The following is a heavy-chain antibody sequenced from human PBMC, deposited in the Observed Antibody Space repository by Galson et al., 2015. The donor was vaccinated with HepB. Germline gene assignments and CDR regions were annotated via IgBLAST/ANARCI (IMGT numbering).Heavy chain of an antibody. Sequence: SLRLSCAASGFTFSSYSMHWVRQAPGKGLEWVSAISSSSSYIYYADSVKGRFTISRDNAKNSLYLQMNSLRAEDTAVYYCARDTLVMFGEVVAFDIWGQGTMVTVSS. CDR1: GFTFSSYS. J-gene: IGHJ3*02. CDR3: ARDTLVMFGEVVAFDI. V-gene: IGHV3-21*01. D-gene: IGHD3-10*02. CDR2: ISSSSSYI.